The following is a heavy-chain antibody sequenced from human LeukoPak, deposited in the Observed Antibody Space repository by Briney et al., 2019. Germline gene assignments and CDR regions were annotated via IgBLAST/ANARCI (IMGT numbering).Heavy chain of an antibody. D-gene: IGHD3-10*01. CDR1: GYSFTSYW. CDR2: IYPGDSDT. CDR3: ARDWSTMGDYYYYYMDV. Sequence: GESLKISCKGSGYSFTSYWIGWVRQMPGKGLEWMGIIYPGDSDTRYSPSFQGQVTISADKSISTAYLQWSSLKASDTAVYYCARDWSTMGDYYYYYMDVWGKGTTVTVSS. J-gene: IGHJ6*03. V-gene: IGHV5-51*01.